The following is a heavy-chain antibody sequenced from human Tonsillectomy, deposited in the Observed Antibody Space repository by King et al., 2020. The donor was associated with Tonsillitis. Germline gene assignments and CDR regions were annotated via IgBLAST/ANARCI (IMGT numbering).Heavy chain of an antibody. CDR1: GGSFSGYY. CDR2: INHSGST. CDR3: ARSRYDSSGYSGPFRDY. Sequence: VQLQQWGAGLLKPSETLSLTCAVYGGSFSGYYWSWIRQPPGKGLEWIGEINHSGSTNYNPSLKSRVTTSVDTSKNQFSLKLSSVTAADTAVYYCARSRYDSSGYSGPFRDYWGQGTLVTVSS. D-gene: IGHD3-22*01. V-gene: IGHV4-34*01. J-gene: IGHJ4*02.